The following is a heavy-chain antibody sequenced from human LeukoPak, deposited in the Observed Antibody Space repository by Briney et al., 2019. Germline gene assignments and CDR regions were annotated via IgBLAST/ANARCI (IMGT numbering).Heavy chain of an antibody. CDR2: ISSSSSYI. D-gene: IGHD2-2*02. V-gene: IGHV3-21*01. Sequence: TGGSLRLSCAASGFTFSSYSMNWVRQAPGKGLEWVSSISSSSSYICYADSVKGRFTISRDNAKNSLYLQMNSLRAEDTAVYYCAAGRSYCSSTSCYTRGLGYWGQGTLVTVSS. J-gene: IGHJ4*02. CDR3: AAGRSYCSSTSCYTRGLGY. CDR1: GFTFSSYS.